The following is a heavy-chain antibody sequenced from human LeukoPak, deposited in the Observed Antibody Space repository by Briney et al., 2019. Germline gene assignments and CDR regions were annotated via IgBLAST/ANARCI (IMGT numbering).Heavy chain of an antibody. V-gene: IGHV3-74*01. Sequence: GGSLRLSCAASGFTFSSYWMHWVRQAPGKGLVWVSRIKGDGSSTSYADSVKGRFTVSRDNAKNSLYLQMNSLRVEDTAVYYCARGTYSSGWLEFSDFDFWGQGTLVTVSS. CDR3: ARGTYSSGWLEFSDFDF. CDR2: IKGDGSST. J-gene: IGHJ4*02. CDR1: GFTFSSYW. D-gene: IGHD6-19*01.